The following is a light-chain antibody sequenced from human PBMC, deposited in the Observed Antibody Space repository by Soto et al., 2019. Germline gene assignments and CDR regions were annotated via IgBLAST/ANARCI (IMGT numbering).Light chain of an antibody. V-gene: IGLV2-14*01. J-gene: IGLJ1*01. CDR1: SSDVGGYKY. Sequence: QSALTQPASVSESPGEWITISCTGSSSDVGGYKYVSWYQQHPGKAPKLLIYDVTNRPSGVSNRFSGSKSGYTASLTISGLQSEDEADYYCSSYTSFKTLVFGTGTKVTVL. CDR2: DVT. CDR3: SSYTSFKTLV.